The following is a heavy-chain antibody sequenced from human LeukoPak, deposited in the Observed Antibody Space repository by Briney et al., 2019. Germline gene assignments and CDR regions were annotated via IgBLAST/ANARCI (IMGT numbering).Heavy chain of an antibody. CDR1: GGSISSYY. D-gene: IGHD1-14*01. Sequence: SETLSLTCTVSGGSISSYYWSWIRQPPGKGLEWIGYIYYSGSTNYNPSLKSRVAISVDTSKNQFSLKLSSVTAADTAVYYCARENRGAFGYWGQGTLVTVSS. V-gene: IGHV4-59*01. CDR3: ARENRGAFGY. J-gene: IGHJ4*02. CDR2: IYYSGST.